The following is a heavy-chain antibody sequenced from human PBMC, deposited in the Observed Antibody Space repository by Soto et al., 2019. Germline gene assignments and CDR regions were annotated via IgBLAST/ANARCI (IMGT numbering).Heavy chain of an antibody. J-gene: IGHJ4*02. Sequence: EVQLVESGGGLVQPGGSLRLSCAASGFTFSSYWMSWVRQAPGKELEWVADIKQDGSEKYYVDSVKGRFTISRDNAKNSLYLQMNSLRAEDTAVYYCARGGRFLEWLLWWGQGTLVTVSS. CDR2: IKQDGSEK. CDR1: GFTFSSYW. V-gene: IGHV3-7*01. D-gene: IGHD3-3*01. CDR3: ARGGRFLEWLLW.